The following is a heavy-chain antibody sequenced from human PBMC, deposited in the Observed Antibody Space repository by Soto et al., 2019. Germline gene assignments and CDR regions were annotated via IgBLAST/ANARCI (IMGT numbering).Heavy chain of an antibody. V-gene: IGHV1-69*02. Sequence: QVQLVQSGAEVKRPGSSVKVSCKASGDTFTFYSINWVRQAPGLGLEWMGRINPILSMSNYAQRFQGRVTMTADKSTSTAYMELSSLRPEDTATYYCASSYGSGYRAFDYWGQGALVTVSS. CDR3: ASSYGSGYRAFDY. J-gene: IGHJ4*02. CDR2: INPILSMS. CDR1: GDTFTFYS. D-gene: IGHD3-10*01.